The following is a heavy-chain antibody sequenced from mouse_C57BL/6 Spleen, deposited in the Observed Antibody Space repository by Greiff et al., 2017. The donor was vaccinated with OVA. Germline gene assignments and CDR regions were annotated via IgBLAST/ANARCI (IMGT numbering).Heavy chain of an antibody. CDR3: ARSGDGRRNFDY. J-gene: IGHJ2*01. Sequence: VQLQQPGAELVRPGTSVKLSCKASGYTFTSYWMHWVKQRPGQGLEWIGVIDPSDSYTNYNQKFKGKATLTVDTSSSTAYMQLSSLTSEDSAVYYCARSGDGRRNFDYWGQGTTLTVSS. D-gene: IGHD2-3*01. V-gene: IGHV1-59*01. CDR1: GYTFTSYW. CDR2: IDPSDSYT.